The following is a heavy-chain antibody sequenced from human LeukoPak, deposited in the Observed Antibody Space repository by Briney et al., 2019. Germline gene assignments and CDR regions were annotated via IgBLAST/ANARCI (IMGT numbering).Heavy chain of an antibody. Sequence: SETLSLTCTVSGGSISSYYWSWVRQPPGKGLEWIGYIYYSGSTNYNPSLKSRVTISVDTSKNQFSLKLGSVTAADTAVYYCARAIAVAGRPLDYWGQGTLVTVSS. CDR3: ARAIAVAGRPLDY. D-gene: IGHD6-19*01. V-gene: IGHV4-59*01. CDR2: IYYSGST. CDR1: GGSISSYY. J-gene: IGHJ4*02.